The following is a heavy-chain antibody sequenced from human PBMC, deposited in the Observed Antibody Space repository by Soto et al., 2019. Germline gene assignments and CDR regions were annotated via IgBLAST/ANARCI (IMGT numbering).Heavy chain of an antibody. Sequence: SSVNVSCKASGYTFTGYYMHWVRQAPGQGLEWMGWINPNSGGTNYAQKFQGWVTMTRDTSISTAYMELSRLRSDDTAVYYCARDLGFGELKSPYYYYGMDVWGQGTTVTVSS. V-gene: IGHV1-2*04. J-gene: IGHJ6*02. CDR3: ARDLGFGELKSPYYYYGMDV. CDR1: GYTFTGYY. CDR2: INPNSGGT. D-gene: IGHD3-10*01.